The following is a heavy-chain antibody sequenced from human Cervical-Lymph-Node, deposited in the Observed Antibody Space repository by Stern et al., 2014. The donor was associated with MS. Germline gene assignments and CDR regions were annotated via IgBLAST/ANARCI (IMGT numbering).Heavy chain of an antibody. Sequence: VQLVQSGTEVKKPGASVKVSCKASGDTFGTYGVNWVRQAPGQRLEWLGWISGYKGNTNYAQRLQGRVTLTTDTPTTTAYMELRSLRSDDTAVYYCAIMGTNGIDVWGQGTTVTVSS. CDR2: ISGYKGNT. CDR3: AIMGTNGIDV. CDR1: GDTFGTYG. D-gene: IGHD5-18*01. V-gene: IGHV1-18*01. J-gene: IGHJ6*02.